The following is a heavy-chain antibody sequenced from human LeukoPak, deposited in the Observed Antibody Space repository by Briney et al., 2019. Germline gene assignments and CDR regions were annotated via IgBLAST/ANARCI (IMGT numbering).Heavy chain of an antibody. Sequence: GGSLRLSCAVSGFTFSSYSMNWVRQAPGKGLEWVSYISSSSSTIYYADSMKGRFTISRDNAGNSLNLQMNSLRDEDTAVYYCARVRGTFYRDGFDIWGQGTVVTVSS. CDR1: GFTFSSYS. CDR3: ARVRGTFYRDGFDI. J-gene: IGHJ3*02. CDR2: ISSSSSTI. D-gene: IGHD1-26*01. V-gene: IGHV3-48*02.